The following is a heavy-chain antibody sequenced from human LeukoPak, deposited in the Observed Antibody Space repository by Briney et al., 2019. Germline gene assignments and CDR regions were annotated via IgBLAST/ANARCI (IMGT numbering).Heavy chain of an antibody. J-gene: IGHJ4*02. Sequence: SETLSLTCAVSGYSISSGYYWGWIRQPPGKGLEWIGYIYYSGSTNYNPSLKSRVTISVDTSKNQFSLKLSSVTAADTAVYYCAACDYGDYFDYWGQGTLVTVSS. CDR2: IYYSGST. CDR1: GYSISSGYY. V-gene: IGHV4-61*01. D-gene: IGHD4-17*01. CDR3: AACDYGDYFDY.